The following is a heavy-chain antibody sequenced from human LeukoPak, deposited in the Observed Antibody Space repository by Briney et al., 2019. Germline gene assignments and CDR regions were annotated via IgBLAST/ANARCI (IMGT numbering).Heavy chain of an antibody. CDR1: GFTVSRNY. V-gene: IGHV3-66*01. Sequence: GGSLRLSCAASGFTVSRNYMTWVRQAPGKGLEWVSVMYRGGTIYNDDSVKGRFTVSRHNSKNILYLLMNSLRAEDTAVYYCAVTSIAAVASEYDAFDVWGQGTMVTVSS. J-gene: IGHJ3*01. D-gene: IGHD6-13*01. CDR2: MYRGGTI. CDR3: AVTSIAAVASEYDAFDV.